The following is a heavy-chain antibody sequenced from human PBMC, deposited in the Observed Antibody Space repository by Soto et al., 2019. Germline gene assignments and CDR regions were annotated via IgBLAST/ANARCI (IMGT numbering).Heavy chain of an antibody. Sequence: ASVKGSCKASGYTFTGYYMHWVRQAPGQGLEWMGWINPNSGGTNYAQKFQGWVTMTRDTSISTAYMELSRLRSDDTAVYYCARGRRPLSLGGFDYWGQGTLVTVSS. CDR1: GYTFTGYY. CDR3: ARGRRPLSLGGFDY. CDR2: INPNSGGT. J-gene: IGHJ4*02. V-gene: IGHV1-2*04. D-gene: IGHD3-10*01.